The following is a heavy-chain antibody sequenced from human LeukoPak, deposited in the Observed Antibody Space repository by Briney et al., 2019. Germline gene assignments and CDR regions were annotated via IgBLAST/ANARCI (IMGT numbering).Heavy chain of an antibody. D-gene: IGHD1-26*01. Sequence: PGGSLRLSCAASGFTFSSYSMNWVRQAPGKGLEWVSSISSSSSYIYYADSVKGRFTISRDNAKNSLYLQMNSLRAEDTAVYYCARGVGATVKYYFDYWGQGTLVTVSS. J-gene: IGHJ4*02. CDR3: ARGVGATVKYYFDY. CDR1: GFTFSSYS. CDR2: ISSSSSYI. V-gene: IGHV3-21*01.